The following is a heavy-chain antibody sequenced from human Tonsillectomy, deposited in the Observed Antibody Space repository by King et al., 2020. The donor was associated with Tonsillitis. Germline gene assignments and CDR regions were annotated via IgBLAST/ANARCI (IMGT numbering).Heavy chain of an antibody. CDR1: GFTFSSYA. Sequence: VQLVESGGGLVQPGGSLRLSCAASGFTFSSYAMSWVRQAPGKGLEWVSSISGRGGSTYCPDSVKGRFTNSRDNSKNTLYLQMKSLRGEDTAVYYCAKAITMIVVVILDYWGQGNLVTVSS. CDR2: ISGRGGST. D-gene: IGHD3-22*01. V-gene: IGHV3-23*04. CDR3: AKAITMIVVVILDY. J-gene: IGHJ4*02.